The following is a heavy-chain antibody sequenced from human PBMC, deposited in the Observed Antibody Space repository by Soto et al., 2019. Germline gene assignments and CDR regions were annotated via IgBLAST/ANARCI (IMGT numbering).Heavy chain of an antibody. V-gene: IGHV4-34*01. D-gene: IGHD1-7*01. CDR3: ARVGKLNGAFDI. Sequence: SETLSLTCAVYGGSFSGYYWSWIRQPPGKGLEWIGEINHSGSTNYNPSLKSRVTISVDTSKNQFSLKLSSVTAADTAVYYCARVGKLNGAFDIWGQGTMVTVSS. CDR2: INHSGST. CDR1: GGSFSGYY. J-gene: IGHJ3*02.